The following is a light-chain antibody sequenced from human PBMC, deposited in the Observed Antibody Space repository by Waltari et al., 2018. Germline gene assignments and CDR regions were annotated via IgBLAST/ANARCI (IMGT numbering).Light chain of an antibody. Sequence: DIQLTQSPSTLSASVGDSVTITCRASQTIDRWLAWYQQKPGKVPKLLIYKTSILESGVPSRFSGGGSGTEFTLTIASLQPEDFATYYCQHYDAYSATFGRGTKLEIK. J-gene: IGKJ4*02. V-gene: IGKV1-5*03. CDR3: QHYDAYSAT. CDR2: KTS. CDR1: QTIDRW.